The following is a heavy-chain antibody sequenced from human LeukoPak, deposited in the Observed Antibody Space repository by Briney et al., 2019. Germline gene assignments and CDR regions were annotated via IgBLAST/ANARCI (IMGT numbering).Heavy chain of an antibody. Sequence: GGSLRLSCAASGFTFRNYRMNWVRQAPGKGLEWVSSISSSGSDTYYADSLEGRFTISRDNTKNTLYLQLNSLRADDTAVYYCARAHSSSSTFDLWGQGTLVTVSS. J-gene: IGHJ4*02. V-gene: IGHV3-21*01. CDR3: ARAHSSSSTFDL. D-gene: IGHD6-6*01. CDR1: GFTFRNYR. CDR2: ISSSGSDT.